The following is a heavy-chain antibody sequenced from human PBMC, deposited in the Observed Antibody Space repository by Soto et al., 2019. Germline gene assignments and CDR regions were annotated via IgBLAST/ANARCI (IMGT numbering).Heavy chain of an antibody. CDR1: GDFITSSNW. CDR3: ARDLGTGTDY. CDR2: IYHSGAT. Sequence: QVHLQESGPGLVKPSGTLSLTCAVSGDFITSSNWWSWVRQAPGKGLEWIGEIYHSGATTYNPSLKNRATISVDPSNNHFSLKLTSVTAADTAVYFCARDLGTGTDYWGRGTLVTVAS. D-gene: IGHD1-1*01. J-gene: IGHJ4*02. V-gene: IGHV4-4*02.